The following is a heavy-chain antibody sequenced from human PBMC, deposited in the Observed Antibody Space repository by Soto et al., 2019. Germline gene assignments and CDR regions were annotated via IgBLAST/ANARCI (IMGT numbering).Heavy chain of an antibody. D-gene: IGHD1-7*01. CDR2: ISYSGST. CDR3: ARDKAGTTLNYYFGMDV. CDR1: GGSISSYF. Sequence: SETLSLTCTVSGGSISSYFWSWIRQPPGKGLEWIGYISYSGSTNYNPSLKSRVTISVDTSKNQFSLKLSSVTSADTAVYFCARDKAGTTLNYYFGMDVWGQGTTVTVSS. V-gene: IGHV4-59*01. J-gene: IGHJ6*02.